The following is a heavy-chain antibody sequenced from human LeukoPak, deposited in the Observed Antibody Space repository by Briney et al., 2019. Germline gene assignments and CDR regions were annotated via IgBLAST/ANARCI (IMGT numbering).Heavy chain of an antibody. D-gene: IGHD1-7*01. CDR1: GGTFSSYA. CDR2: VIPIFGTA. V-gene: IGHV1-69*06. CDR3: ASNNWNYERPHNWFDP. Sequence: GASVKVSCKASGGTFSSYAISWVRQAPGQGLEWMGGVIPIFGTANYAQKFQGRVTITADKSTSTAYMELSSLRSEDTAVYYCASNNWNYERPHNWFDPWGQGTLVTVSS. J-gene: IGHJ5*02.